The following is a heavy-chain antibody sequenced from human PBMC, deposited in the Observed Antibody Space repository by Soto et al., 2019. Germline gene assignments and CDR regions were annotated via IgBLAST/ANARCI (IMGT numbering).Heavy chain of an antibody. Sequence: KPSETLSLTCTISGDSISTFYWGWIRQSPGKELEWIGYVYYTGSTNYNPSLRSRVTMSVDRSKNQFSLRLTSVNAADTAVYYCARGRTVRNYDDSSDYYYYFDYWGQGTRVTVSS. V-gene: IGHV4-59*01. CDR3: ARGRTVRNYDDSSDYYYYFDY. D-gene: IGHD3-22*01. CDR2: VYYTGST. J-gene: IGHJ4*02. CDR1: GDSISTFY.